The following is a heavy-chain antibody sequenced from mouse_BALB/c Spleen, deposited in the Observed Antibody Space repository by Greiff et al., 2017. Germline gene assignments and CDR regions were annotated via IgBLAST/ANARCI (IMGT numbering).Heavy chain of an antibody. Sequence: QVQLKESGPGLVAPSQSLSITCTVSGFSLTSYGVHWVRQPPGKGLEWLGVIWAGGSTNYNSALMSRLSISKDNSKSQVFLKMNSLQTDDTAMYYCARDSLWCPFAYWGQGTLVTVSA. J-gene: IGHJ3*01. D-gene: IGHD1-1*02. CDR3: ARDSLWCPFAY. CDR2: IWAGGST. V-gene: IGHV2-9*02. CDR1: GFSLTSYG.